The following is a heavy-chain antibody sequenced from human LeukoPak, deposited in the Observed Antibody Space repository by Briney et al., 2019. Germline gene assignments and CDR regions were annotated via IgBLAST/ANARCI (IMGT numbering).Heavy chain of an antibody. D-gene: IGHD3-22*01. J-gene: IGHJ4*02. V-gene: IGHV1-2*02. CDR2: INPNSGGT. CDR1: GYTFTGYY. CDR3: AKPDLYYYDSSGYQGLAY. Sequence: ASVKVSCKASGYTFTGYYMHWVRQAPGQGLEWMGWINPNSGGTNYAQKFQGRVTMTRDTSISTAYMELSRLRSDDTAVYYCAKPDLYYYDSSGYQGLAYWGQGTLVTVSS.